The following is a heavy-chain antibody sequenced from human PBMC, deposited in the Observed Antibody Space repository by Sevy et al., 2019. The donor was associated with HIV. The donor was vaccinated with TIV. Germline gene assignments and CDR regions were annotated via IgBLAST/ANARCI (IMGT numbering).Heavy chain of an antibody. D-gene: IGHD3-9*01. CDR3: AGMEVGGYDLLTGRSTGWFDP. V-gene: IGHV4-39*01. CDR2: IYYSGSP. CDR1: GGSISISNYY. J-gene: IGHJ5*02. Sequence: SETLSLTCTVSGGSISISNYYWGWIRQPPGKGLEWIGSIYYSGSPYYNPSLKSRVTISVDTSKNQFFLNLSSVTAPDTAVYYCAGMEVGGYDLLTGRSTGWFDPWGQGTLVTVSS.